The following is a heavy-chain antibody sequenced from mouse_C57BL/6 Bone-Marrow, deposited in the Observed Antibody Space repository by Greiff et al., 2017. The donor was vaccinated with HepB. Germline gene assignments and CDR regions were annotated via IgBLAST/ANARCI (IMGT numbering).Heavy chain of an antibody. Sequence: EVLLVESGGGLVQPGGSMKLSCAASGFTFSDAWMDWVRQSPEKGLEWVAEIRNKANNHATYYAESVQGRFTISRDDSKSSVYLQMNSLRAEDSGNYYCTYYYGSSFLFAYWGQGTLVTVSA. CDR2: IRNKANNHAT. J-gene: IGHJ3*01. CDR1: GFTFSDAW. CDR3: TYYYGSSFLFAY. D-gene: IGHD1-1*01. V-gene: IGHV6-6*01.